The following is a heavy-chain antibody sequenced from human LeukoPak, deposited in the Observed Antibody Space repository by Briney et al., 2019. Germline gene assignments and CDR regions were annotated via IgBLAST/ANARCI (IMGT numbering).Heavy chain of an antibody. J-gene: IGHJ4*02. Sequence: ASVKVSCKASGYXXTXYXXXXXXXXXGXXXEWMGWINPNSGGTNYAQKFQGRVTMTRDTSISTAYMELSRLRSDDTAVYYCARDDLRNLPNWGQGTLVTVSS. CDR2: INPNSGGT. V-gene: IGHV1-2*02. CDR1: GYXXTXYX. CDR3: ARDDLRNLPN. D-gene: IGHD3/OR15-3a*01.